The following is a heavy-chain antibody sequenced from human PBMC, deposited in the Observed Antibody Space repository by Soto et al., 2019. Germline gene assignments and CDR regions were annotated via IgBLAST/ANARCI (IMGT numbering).Heavy chain of an antibody. CDR2: IYHRGST. CDR1: GGSISSGGYS. J-gene: IGHJ5*02. V-gene: IGHV4-30-2*01. CDR3: AREELSGYFAP. Sequence: QLQLQESGSGLVKPSQTLSLTCAVSGGSISSGGYSWSWIRQPPGKGLEWIGYIYHRGSTYYNPSLKSRVTISVDRAKNQVSLKLSSVTAADTAVYYCAREELSGYFAPWGQGTLVTVSS. D-gene: IGHD3-9*01.